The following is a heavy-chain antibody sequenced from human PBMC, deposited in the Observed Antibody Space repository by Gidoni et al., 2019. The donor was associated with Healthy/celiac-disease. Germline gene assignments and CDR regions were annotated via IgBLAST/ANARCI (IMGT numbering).Heavy chain of an antibody. V-gene: IGHV1-69*01. Sequence: QVQLVQSGADVKKPGSSVKLSCKASGGPFSSYAISWVRQAPGQGLEWMGGIIPIFGTANYAQKFQGRVTMTADESTSTAYMELSSLRPEDTAVYYCASSLYRELLHTFDYYYYGMDVWGQGTTVTVSS. CDR1: GGPFSSYA. D-gene: IGHD1-26*01. CDR2: IIPIFGTA. CDR3: ASSLYRELLHTFDYYYYGMDV. J-gene: IGHJ6*02.